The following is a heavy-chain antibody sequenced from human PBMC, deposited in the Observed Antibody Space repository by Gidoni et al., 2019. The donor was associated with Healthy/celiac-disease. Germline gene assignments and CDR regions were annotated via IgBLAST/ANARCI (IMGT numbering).Heavy chain of an antibody. Sequence: EVQLVESGGGLVQHGGSMSISCAASGFSFISYSMNWVRKAPGKGLEWVSYISSSSGTIYYSVSVKGRFTISRDNAKNSLYLQMNSLRAEDTAVYYCAMDVDTALFDYWGQGTLVTVSS. V-gene: IGHV3-48*01. J-gene: IGHJ4*02. CDR2: ISSSSGTI. CDR3: AMDVDTALFDY. D-gene: IGHD5-18*01. CDR1: GFSFISYS.